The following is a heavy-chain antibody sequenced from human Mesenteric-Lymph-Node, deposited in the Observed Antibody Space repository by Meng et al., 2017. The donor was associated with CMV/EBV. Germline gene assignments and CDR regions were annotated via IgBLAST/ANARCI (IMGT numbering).Heavy chain of an antibody. V-gene: IGHV4-39*07. Sequence: SETLSLTCSVSGGSLSSYYWGWIRQPPGKGLEWIGSIYYSGSTYYNTSLKSRVTISVDTSKNQFSLKLSSVTAADTAVYYCARDRAGRYSSSSGRWFDPWGQGTLVTVSS. J-gene: IGHJ5*02. CDR1: GGSLSSYY. CDR3: ARDRAGRYSSSSGRWFDP. D-gene: IGHD6-6*01. CDR2: IYYSGST.